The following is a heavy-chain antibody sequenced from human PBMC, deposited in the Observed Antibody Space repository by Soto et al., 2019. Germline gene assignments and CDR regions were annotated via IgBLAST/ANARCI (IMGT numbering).Heavy chain of an antibody. V-gene: IGHV1-69*13. CDR2: IIPIFGTA. CDR1: GGTFSMYA. D-gene: IGHD6-13*01. CDR3: ARDRRSEKGIAAAGPLLPWCRMDV. Sequence: SVKVSCKASGGTFSMYAISCVLQSRLQWRDWMGGIIPIFGTANYAQKFQGRVTITADESTSTAYMELSSLRSEDTAVYYCARDRRSEKGIAAAGPLLPWCRMDVWGQGTTVTVSS. J-gene: IGHJ6*02.